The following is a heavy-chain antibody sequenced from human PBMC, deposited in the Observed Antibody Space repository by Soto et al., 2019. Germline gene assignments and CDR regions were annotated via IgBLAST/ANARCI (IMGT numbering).Heavy chain of an antibody. CDR3: ARGGATVTEAVFDY. J-gene: IGHJ4*02. D-gene: IGHD4-17*01. CDR1: GGSISSGGYS. V-gene: IGHV4-30-2*01. Sequence: PSGTMYLTSAVSGGSISSGGYSWSWIRQPPGKGLEWIGYIYHSGSTYYNPSLKSRVTISVDRSKNQFSLKLSSVTAADTAVYYCARGGATVTEAVFDYWGQGTLVTVSS. CDR2: IYHSGST.